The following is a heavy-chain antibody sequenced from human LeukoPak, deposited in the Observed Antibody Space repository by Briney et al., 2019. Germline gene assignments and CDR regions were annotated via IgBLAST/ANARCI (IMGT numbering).Heavy chain of an antibody. CDR1: AGSLSSCY. D-gene: IGHD5-18*01. CDR2: TYYIGST. Sequence: PSETLSLTCTVSAGSLSSCYWSWIRQPPGKGREWIGYTYYIGSTNYNPPPKSRVTISVDTSKNQFSLKLSSVTAADTAVYYCARDQYSYGHFDYWGQGTLVTVSS. CDR3: ARDQYSYGHFDY. J-gene: IGHJ4*02. V-gene: IGHV4-59*01.